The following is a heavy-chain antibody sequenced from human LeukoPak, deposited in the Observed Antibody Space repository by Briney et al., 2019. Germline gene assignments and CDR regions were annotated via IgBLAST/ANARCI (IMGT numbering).Heavy chain of an antibody. V-gene: IGHV4-30-2*01. D-gene: IGHD4-23*01. CDR2: IYHSGST. Sequence: SETLSLTCAVSGGSISSGGYSWSWIRQPPGKGLEWIGYIYHSGSTYYNPSLKSRVTISVDRSKNQFSLKLSSVTAADTAVYYCARGGDYGGNSEPFDYWGQGTLVTVSS. CDR1: GGSISSGGYS. CDR3: ARGGDYGGNSEPFDY. J-gene: IGHJ4*02.